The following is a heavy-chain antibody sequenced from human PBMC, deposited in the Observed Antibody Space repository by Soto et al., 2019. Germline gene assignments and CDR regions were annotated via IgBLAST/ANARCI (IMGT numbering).Heavy chain of an antibody. Sequence: SETLSLTCTVSGGSIDSGDYYWSWIRQPPGKGLEWIGYVYYSGTTNYNPFLKSRVTLSLDKSKNQFSLKLSSVTAADTAVYYCARDQRDFWSGYYPYNWFDPWGQGTLVTVSS. CDR3: ARDQRDFWSGYYPYNWFDP. J-gene: IGHJ5*02. CDR1: GGSIDSGDYY. CDR2: VYYSGTT. D-gene: IGHD3-3*01. V-gene: IGHV4-61*08.